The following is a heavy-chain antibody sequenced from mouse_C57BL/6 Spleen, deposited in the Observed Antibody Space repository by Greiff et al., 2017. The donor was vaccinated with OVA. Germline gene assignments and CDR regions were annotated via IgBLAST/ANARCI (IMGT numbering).Heavy chain of an antibody. CDR1: GFTFSDYG. D-gene: IGHD2-5*01. CDR2: ISSGSSTI. Sequence: EVHLVESGGGLVKPGGSLKLSCAASGFTFSDYGMHWVRQAPEKGLEWVAYISSGSSTIYYADTVKGRFTISRDNAKTTLFLQMTRPRSDATARYYCERHDYSNFDYWGQGTTLTVSS. J-gene: IGHJ2*01. CDR3: ERHDYSNFDY. V-gene: IGHV5-17*01.